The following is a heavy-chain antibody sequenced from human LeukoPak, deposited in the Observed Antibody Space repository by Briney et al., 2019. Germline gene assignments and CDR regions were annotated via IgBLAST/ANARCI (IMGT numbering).Heavy chain of an antibody. Sequence: KPSETLSLTCAVYGGSFSGYYWSWIRQPPGKGLEWIGEINHSGSTNYNPSLKSRFTISVDTSKNQFSLKLSSVTAADTAVYYCTRGRGYSYGYFDYWGQGTLVTVSS. J-gene: IGHJ4*02. CDR1: GGSFSGYY. CDR2: INHSGST. V-gene: IGHV4-34*01. D-gene: IGHD5-18*01. CDR3: TRGRGYSYGYFDY.